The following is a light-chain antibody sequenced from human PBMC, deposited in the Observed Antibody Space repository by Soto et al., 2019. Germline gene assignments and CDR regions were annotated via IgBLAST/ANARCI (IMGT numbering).Light chain of an antibody. Sequence: QSALTQPASVSGSPGQSITISCTGTSSDVGGYYSVSWYQQHPGNAPKLMIYDVTNRPSGVSNRFSGSKSGNTASLTISGLQAEDEADYYCSSYTSSSTDVFGTGTKLTVL. CDR3: SSYTSSSTDV. CDR2: DVT. J-gene: IGLJ1*01. V-gene: IGLV2-14*01. CDR1: SSDVGGYYS.